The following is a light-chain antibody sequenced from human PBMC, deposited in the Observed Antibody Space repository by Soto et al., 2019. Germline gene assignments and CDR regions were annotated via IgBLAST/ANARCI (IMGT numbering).Light chain of an antibody. CDR2: GAS. CDR1: QSVSNNY. Sequence: EIVLPQSQGTLSLSQGERATLSCRASQSVSNNYLAWYQQKPGQAPRLLIYGASNRATGIPHRSSAGGSGTDFTLTISSLQPEDVATYYCLQDYNYPLTFGGGTKV. CDR3: LQDYNYPLT. V-gene: IGKV3-20*01. J-gene: IGKJ4*01.